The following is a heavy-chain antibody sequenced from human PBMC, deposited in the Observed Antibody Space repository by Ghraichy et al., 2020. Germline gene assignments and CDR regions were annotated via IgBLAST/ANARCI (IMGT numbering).Heavy chain of an antibody. J-gene: IGHJ4*02. CDR1: GGSISSGGYY. V-gene: IGHV4-31*03. D-gene: IGHD5-12*01. Sequence: SETLSLTCTVSGGSISSGGYYWSWIRQHPGKGLEWIGYIYYSGSTYYNPSLKSRVTISVDTSKNQFSLKLSSVTAADTAVYYCARTDIGYSGYEFDYWGQGTLVTVSS. CDR2: IYYSGST. CDR3: ARTDIGYSGYEFDY.